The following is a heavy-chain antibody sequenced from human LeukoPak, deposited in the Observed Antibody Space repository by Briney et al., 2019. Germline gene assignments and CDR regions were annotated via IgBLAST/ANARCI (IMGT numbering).Heavy chain of an antibody. D-gene: IGHD5-24*01. J-gene: IGHJ4*02. CDR3: ARGEEKATITALDS. V-gene: IGHV3-21*01. CDR1: GFTFSNYD. CDR2: ISSSSSYI. Sequence: GGSLRLSCAASGFTFSNYDMHWVRQAPGKGLEWVSAISSSSSYIYYADSIKGRFTISRDDAENSLYLQMNSLRAVDTAVYFCARGEEKATITALDSWGQGTLVTVSS.